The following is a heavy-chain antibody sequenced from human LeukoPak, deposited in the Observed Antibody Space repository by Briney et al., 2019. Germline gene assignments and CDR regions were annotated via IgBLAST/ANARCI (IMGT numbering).Heavy chain of an antibody. Sequence: GGSLRLSRAASGFTFSSYSMNWVRQAPGKGLEWVSSISSSSTYIYYADSVKGRFTISRDNAKNSLYLQMNSLRAEDTAVYYCARRPTVGVPATPDSFYFDYWGQGTLVTVSS. D-gene: IGHD2-2*01. CDR1: GFTFSSYS. J-gene: IGHJ4*02. CDR2: ISSSSTYI. CDR3: ARRPTVGVPATPDSFYFDY. V-gene: IGHV3-21*01.